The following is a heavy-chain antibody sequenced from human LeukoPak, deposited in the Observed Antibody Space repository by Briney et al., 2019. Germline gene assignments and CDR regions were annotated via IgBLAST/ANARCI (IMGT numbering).Heavy chain of an antibody. J-gene: IGHJ4*02. CDR2: ISSSSSYI. D-gene: IGHD5-12*01. Sequence: GGSLRLSCAASGFTFSSYSMNWVRQAPGKGLEWVSSISSSSSYIYYADSVKGRFTISRDNAKNSLYLQMNSLRAEDTAVYYCARDYIIVATIPIDYWGQGTLVTVSS. V-gene: IGHV3-21*01. CDR3: ARDYIIVATIPIDY. CDR1: GFTFSSYS.